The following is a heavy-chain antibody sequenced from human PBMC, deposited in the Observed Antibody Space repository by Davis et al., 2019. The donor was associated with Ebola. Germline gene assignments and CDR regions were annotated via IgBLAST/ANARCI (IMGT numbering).Heavy chain of an antibody. Sequence: PGGSLRLSCAASRFTFDKYYMTWVRQAPGKGLEWVSYISSSSSTKYYADSVKGRFTISRDNAKNSLYLQMNSLRVDDTAVYYCVRGRTMVPGVPYNWFDPWGQGTLVTVST. CDR1: RFTFDKYY. J-gene: IGHJ5*02. CDR2: ISSSSSTK. V-gene: IGHV3-48*04. D-gene: IGHD3-10*01. CDR3: VRGRTMVPGVPYNWFDP.